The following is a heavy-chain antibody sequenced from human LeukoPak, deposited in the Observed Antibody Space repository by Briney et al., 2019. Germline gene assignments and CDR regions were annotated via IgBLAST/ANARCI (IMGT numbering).Heavy chain of an antibody. CDR3: ARGGGRFDY. J-gene: IGHJ4*02. CDR1: GGSISSYY. CDR2: IYYSGST. Sequence: SETLSLTCTVSGGSISSYYWSWIRQPPGKGLEWVGYIYYSGSTNYNPSLKSRVTISVDTSKNQFSLKLSSVTAADTAVYYCARGGGRFDYWGQGTLVTVSS. D-gene: IGHD3-16*01. V-gene: IGHV4-59*01.